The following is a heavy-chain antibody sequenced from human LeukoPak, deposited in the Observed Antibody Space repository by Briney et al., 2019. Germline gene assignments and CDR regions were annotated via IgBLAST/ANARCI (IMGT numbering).Heavy chain of an antibody. CDR3: ASLSLYYYGMDV. Sequence: GGALRLSRVASGFIFNNFGLISVRQAPAKGLEWVSAISNDGGGTTYADFVKGRFTNSKDNSKNQLYLQMNSLRAEDTAVYYCASLSLYYYGMDVWGQGTTVTVSS. V-gene: IGHV3-23*01. J-gene: IGHJ6*02. CDR1: GFIFNNFG. CDR2: ISNDGGGT.